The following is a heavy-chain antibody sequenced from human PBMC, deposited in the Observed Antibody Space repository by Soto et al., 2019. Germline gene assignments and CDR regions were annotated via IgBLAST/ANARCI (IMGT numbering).Heavy chain of an antibody. D-gene: IGHD5-18*01. CDR2: ISYGGST. Sequence: QVQLQESGPGLVKPSQTLSLTCTVSGGSINSGGYCWSWIRQHPGKGLDWIGCISYGGSTSYNPSLKSQVTIAVDTSQNQFSLKLSSVTAADTAVYYCLRGILVWGQGTLITVSS. V-gene: IGHV4-31*01. CDR1: GGSINSGGYC. J-gene: IGHJ4*02. CDR3: LRGILV.